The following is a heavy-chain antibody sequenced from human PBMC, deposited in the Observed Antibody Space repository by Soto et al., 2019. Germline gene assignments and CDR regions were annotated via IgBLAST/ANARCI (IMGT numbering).Heavy chain of an antibody. J-gene: IGHJ4*02. Sequence: PGGSLRLSCAASGFTFSSYAMHWVRQAPGKGLEWVAVISYDGSNKYYADSVKGRFTISRDNSKNTLYLQMNSLRAEDTAVYYCARANDAYADYFDYWGQGTLVTVSS. CDR2: ISYDGSNK. D-gene: IGHD2-8*01. CDR3: ARANDAYADYFDY. CDR1: GFTFSSYA. V-gene: IGHV3-30-3*01.